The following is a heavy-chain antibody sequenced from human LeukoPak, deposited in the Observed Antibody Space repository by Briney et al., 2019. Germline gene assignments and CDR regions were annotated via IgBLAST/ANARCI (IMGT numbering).Heavy chain of an antibody. Sequence: TPSETLSLTCAVSGVSISSYYWTWIRQPPGKGLEWVGCIQNSAIYRANIESSPSLQIRVTLSIDTSKNQLSLTVNSVTAAVTAIYYCARLSSTLYYSMDVWGPGTAVTVSS. J-gene: IGHJ6*02. V-gene: IGHV4-59*08. CDR3: ARLSSTLYYSMDV. CDR1: GVSISSYY. CDR2: IQNSAIYRANI. D-gene: IGHD6-6*01.